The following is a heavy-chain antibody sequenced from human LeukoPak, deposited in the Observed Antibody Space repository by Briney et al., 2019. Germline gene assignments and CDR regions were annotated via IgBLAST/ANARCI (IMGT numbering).Heavy chain of an antibody. CDR1: GFSFRDYW. CDR3: ARGGYYTFDS. CDR2: INKDESAR. J-gene: IGHJ4*02. Sequence: GESLRLSCAASGFSFRDYWMNWVRQAPGKGLEWVASINKDESARYYVDSVKGRFTISRDNAKNSLYLQMNSLRVEDTAVYFCARGGYYTFDSWGQGTLVTVSS. V-gene: IGHV3-7*01. D-gene: IGHD3-3*01.